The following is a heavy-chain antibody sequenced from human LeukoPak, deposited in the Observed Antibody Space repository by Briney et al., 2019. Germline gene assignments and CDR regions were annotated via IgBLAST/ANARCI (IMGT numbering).Heavy chain of an antibody. Sequence: SETLSLTCTVSGYSISSGYYWGWIRQPPGKGLEWIGSIYHSGSTYYNPSLKSRVTISVDTSKNQFSLKLSSVTAADTAVCYCARDLEMGHYGSGSHFDYWGQGTLVTVSS. CDR1: GYSISSGYY. V-gene: IGHV4-38-2*02. D-gene: IGHD3-10*01. CDR3: ARDLEMGHYGSGSHFDY. CDR2: IYHSGST. J-gene: IGHJ4*02.